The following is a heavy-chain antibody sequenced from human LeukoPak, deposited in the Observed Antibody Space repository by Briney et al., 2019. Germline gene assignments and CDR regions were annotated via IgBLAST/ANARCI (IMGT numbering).Heavy chain of an antibody. Sequence: GGSVRLSCAASRFTFSSYAMHWVRQAPGKGLEWVAVISYDGSSKYYADSVKGRFTISRDNSKNTLYLQMNSLRPEDTAVYYCAKDKSYFDSTGYRYFDYWGQETLVTVSS. CDR3: AKDKSYFDSTGYRYFDY. J-gene: IGHJ4*02. CDR1: RFTFSSYA. D-gene: IGHD3-22*01. V-gene: IGHV3-30-3*01. CDR2: ISYDGSSK.